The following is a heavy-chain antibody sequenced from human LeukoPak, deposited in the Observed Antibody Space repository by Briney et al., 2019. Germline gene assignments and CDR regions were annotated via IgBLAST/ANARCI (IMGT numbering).Heavy chain of an antibody. CDR3: ARGSSGIHYVWGSSPWSGAFDI. D-gene: IGHD3-16*01. V-gene: IGHV4-34*01. Sequence: SETLSLTCAVYGGPFSGYYWSWIRQPPGKGLEWIGEINHSGSTNYNPSLKSRVTISVDTSKNQFSLKLSSVTAADTAVYYCARGSSGIHYVWGSSPWSGAFDIWGQGTMVTVSS. CDR2: INHSGST. CDR1: GGPFSGYY. J-gene: IGHJ3*02.